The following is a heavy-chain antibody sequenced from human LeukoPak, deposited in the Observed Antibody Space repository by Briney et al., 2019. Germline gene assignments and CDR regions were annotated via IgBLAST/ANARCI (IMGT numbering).Heavy chain of an antibody. D-gene: IGHD3-10*01. CDR2: IGWNSGSI. J-gene: IGHJ4*02. CDR3: AKDMDALVRGVIFN. V-gene: IGHV3-9*01. CDR1: GFMFDDYA. Sequence: GRSLRLSCAGSGFMFDDYAMHWVRQAPGKGLEWVSGIGWNSGSIGYADSVKGRFTISRDNAKNSLYLQMNSLRAEDTALYYCAKDMDALVRGVIFNWGQGTLVTVSS.